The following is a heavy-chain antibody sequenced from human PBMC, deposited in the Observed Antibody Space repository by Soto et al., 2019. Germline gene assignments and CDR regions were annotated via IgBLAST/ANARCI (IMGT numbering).Heavy chain of an antibody. CDR2: ISYDGSNK. CDR3: EGVNWNLGY. Sequence: QVQLVESGGGVVQPGRSLRRSCAASGFTFSSYAMHWVRQAPGKGLEWVAVISYDGSNKYYADSVKGRITISRDNSQNSLYLQMNSLRAEDTAVYYCEGVNWNLGYWGQGTLVTVSS. D-gene: IGHD1-1*01. V-gene: IGHV3-30-3*01. J-gene: IGHJ4*02. CDR1: GFTFSSYA.